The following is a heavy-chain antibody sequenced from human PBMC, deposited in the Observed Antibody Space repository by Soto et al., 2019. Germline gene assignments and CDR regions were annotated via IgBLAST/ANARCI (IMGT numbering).Heavy chain of an antibody. CDR1: GFTFSSYA. CDR3: AKSRLGYCSSDSCSLGMDV. CDR2: ISYDGSNK. V-gene: IGHV3-30-3*02. Sequence: PGGSLRLSCAASGFTFSSYAMHWVRQAPGKGLEWVAVISYDGSNKYYADSVKGRFTISRDNSKNTLYLQMNSLRAEDTAVYFCAKSRLGYCSSDSCSLGMDVWGQGTTVTVSS. D-gene: IGHD2-2*01. J-gene: IGHJ6*02.